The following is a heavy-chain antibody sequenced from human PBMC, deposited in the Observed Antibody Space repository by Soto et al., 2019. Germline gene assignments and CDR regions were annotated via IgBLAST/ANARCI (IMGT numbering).Heavy chain of an antibody. CDR3: AKDRKPGYSSSCADY. J-gene: IGHJ4*02. CDR2: VSSDGRTT. V-gene: IGHV3-30*04. D-gene: IGHD6-13*01. CDR1: GFTFSSYA. Sequence: QVQLVDSGGGVVQPGRSLRLSCAASGFTFSSYALHWVRQAPGKGLEWVAVVSSDGRTTFYADSVRGRFTISRDNSKDTFFLQMDSLRPEDSAIYYCAKDRKPGYSSSCADYWGQGTLVTVSS.